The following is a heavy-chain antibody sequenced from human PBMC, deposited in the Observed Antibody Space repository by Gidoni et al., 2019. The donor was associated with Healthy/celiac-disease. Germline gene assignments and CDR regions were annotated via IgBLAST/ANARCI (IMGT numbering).Heavy chain of an antibody. CDR3: ARGVVGLGGSGSGGYYYYGMDV. J-gene: IGHJ6*02. V-gene: IGHV4-34*01. Sequence: QVQLQQWGAGLLKPSATLSLTCAVYGGSFSGYYCSWLRQPPGKGLDWIGEINHSGSTNYNPSLKSRVTISVDTSKNQFSLKLSSVTAADTAVYYCARGVVGLGGSGSGGYYYYGMDVWGQGTTVTVSS. D-gene: IGHD3-10*01. CDR1: GGSFSGYY. CDR2: INHSGST.